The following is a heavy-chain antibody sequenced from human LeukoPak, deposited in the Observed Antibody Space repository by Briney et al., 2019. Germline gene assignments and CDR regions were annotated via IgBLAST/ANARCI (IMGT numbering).Heavy chain of an antibody. CDR2: INQSGST. V-gene: IGHV4-34*01. D-gene: IGHD3-22*01. CDR1: GGSFNGYY. CDR3: ARVSDYYDSSGYENTG. J-gene: IGHJ4*02. Sequence: PSETLSLTCGVYGGSFNGYYWSWIRQPPGKGLEWIGEINQSGSTNYNPSLKSRVTMSVDTSKNQFSLILSSVTAADTAVYYCARVSDYYDSSGYENTGWGQGTLVTVSS.